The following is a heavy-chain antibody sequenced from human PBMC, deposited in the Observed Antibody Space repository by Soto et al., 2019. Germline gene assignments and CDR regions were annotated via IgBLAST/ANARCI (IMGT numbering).Heavy chain of an antibody. CDR2: ISSSSSTI. J-gene: IGHJ4*02. V-gene: IGHV3-48*01. CDR1: GFTFSSYS. Sequence: GGSLRLSCAASGFTFSSYSMNWVRQAPGKGLEWVSYISSSSSTIYYADSVKGRFTISRDNAKNSLYLQMNSLRAEDTAVYYCARPCRGYYGSRRWLLDYRGQGTLV. D-gene: IGHD3-10*01. CDR3: ARPCRGYYGSRRWLLDY.